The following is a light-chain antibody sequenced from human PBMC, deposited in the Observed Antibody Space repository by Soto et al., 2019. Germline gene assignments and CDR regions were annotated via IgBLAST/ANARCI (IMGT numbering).Light chain of an antibody. V-gene: IGKV3-20*01. CDR2: GAS. CDR3: QHYGSSPPMYT. J-gene: IGKJ2*01. CDR1: QSVSSNS. Sequence: EIVLTQSPGTLSVSPGERATLSCRASQSVSSNSLVWYQQTPGQAPRLLIYGASIRATGIPDRFSGSGSGTDFTLTISRLEPEDFGVYYCQHYGSSPPMYTFGQGTKLEIK.